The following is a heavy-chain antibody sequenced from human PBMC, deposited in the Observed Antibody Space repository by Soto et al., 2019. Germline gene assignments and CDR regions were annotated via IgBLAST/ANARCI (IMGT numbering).Heavy chain of an antibody. Sequence: GGSLRLSCAASGFTFSSYAMSWVRQAPGKGLEWVSAISGSGGSTYYADSVKGRFTISRDNSNNTMYLQMNSLRAEDTAVYYCSNVSHMDVVFVPLHFDYWGQGTLVTVSS. CDR1: GFTFSSYA. D-gene: IGHD5-12*01. CDR3: SNVSHMDVVFVPLHFDY. J-gene: IGHJ4*02. CDR2: ISGSGGST. V-gene: IGHV3-23*01.